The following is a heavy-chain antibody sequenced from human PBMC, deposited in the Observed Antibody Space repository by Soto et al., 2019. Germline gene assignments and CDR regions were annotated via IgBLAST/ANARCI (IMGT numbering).Heavy chain of an antibody. J-gene: IGHJ4*02. Sequence: SETLSLTCSVSGVSISSYYWSWIRQPPGKGLEWIGYIYYSGSTNYNPSLKSRVTISVDTSKNQFSLKLSSVTAADTAVYYCARHCSSTSCIRAYYFDYWGQGTLVTVSS. CDR2: IYYSGST. CDR3: ARHCSSTSCIRAYYFDY. D-gene: IGHD2-2*01. V-gene: IGHV4-59*08. CDR1: GVSISSYY.